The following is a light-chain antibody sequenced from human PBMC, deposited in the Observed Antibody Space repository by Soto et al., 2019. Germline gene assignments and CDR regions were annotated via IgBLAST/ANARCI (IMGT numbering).Light chain of an antibody. J-gene: IGKJ1*01. CDR2: DTS. V-gene: IGKV3-11*01. CDR3: QQRSNWPRT. CDR1: QSVSSY. Sequence: IVLTQSPGILSLSPGERGTLSCRASQSVSSYLAWYQQKPGQAPRLLIYDTSERATGIPARFSGSGSGTDFTLTSSSLEPEDFAVYYCQQRSNWPRTFGQGTKVEIK.